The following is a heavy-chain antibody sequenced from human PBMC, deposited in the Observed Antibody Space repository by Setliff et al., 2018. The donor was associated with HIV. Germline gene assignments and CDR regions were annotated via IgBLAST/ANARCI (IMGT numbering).Heavy chain of an antibody. Sequence: SETLSLTCAVSGVSVNNDDDYWGWIRQPPGKGLEWIAIIHQSGTAHKRPSLKSRVTISIDTSENPFSLKLSGVTAADTAIYYCARQVGEGKWYLDSWGHGTLVTVSS. D-gene: IGHD1-26*01. CDR1: GVSVNNDDDY. CDR3: ARQVGEGKWYLDS. J-gene: IGHJ4*01. V-gene: IGHV4-39*01. CDR2: IHQSGTA.